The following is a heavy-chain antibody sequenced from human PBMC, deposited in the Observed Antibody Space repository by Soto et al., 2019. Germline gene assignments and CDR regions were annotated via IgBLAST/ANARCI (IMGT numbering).Heavy chain of an antibody. J-gene: IGHJ4*02. CDR1: GGSFSGYY. CDR3: ARGKVVRGSYVTLDY. Sequence: QVQLQQWGAGLLKPSETLSLTSAVYGGSFSGYYWSWIRQPPGKGLEWIGEINHSGSTNYNPSLKSRVTLAVDTSKNQFSLKLSSVTAAATAVYYCARGKVVRGSYVTLDYWGQGTLVTVSS. CDR2: INHSGST. V-gene: IGHV4-34*01. D-gene: IGHD3-10*01.